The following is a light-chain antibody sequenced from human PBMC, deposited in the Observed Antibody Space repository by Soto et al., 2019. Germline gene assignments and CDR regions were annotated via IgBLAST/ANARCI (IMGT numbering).Light chain of an antibody. CDR2: DDS. V-gene: IGLV3-21*02. Sequence: SYELTQPPSVSVAPGQTARITCGGTYIATQSVHWYQQKPGQAPVLVVYDDSDRPPGIPERFSGSNSGNTATLTISRVEAGDEADYYCQVWDSSSDVVFGGGTKVTVL. CDR1: YIATQS. CDR3: QVWDSSSDVV. J-gene: IGLJ2*01.